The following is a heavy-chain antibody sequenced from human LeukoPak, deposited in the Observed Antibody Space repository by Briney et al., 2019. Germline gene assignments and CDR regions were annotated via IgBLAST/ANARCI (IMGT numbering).Heavy chain of an antibody. CDR1: EFTFSNYW. J-gene: IGHJ3*02. D-gene: IGHD3-10*01. CDR2: IKQDGSEK. CDR3: AKVGAEYGSGSYFAFDI. Sequence: GGSLRLSCTASEFTFSNYWMSWVRQAPGKGLEWVANIKQDGSEKYYVDSVKGRFTISRDNAKNSLYLQMNSLRAEDTAVYYCAKVGAEYGSGSYFAFDIWGQGTMVTVSS. V-gene: IGHV3-7*01.